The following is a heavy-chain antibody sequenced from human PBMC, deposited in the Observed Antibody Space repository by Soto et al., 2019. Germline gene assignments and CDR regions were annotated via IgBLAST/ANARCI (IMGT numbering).Heavy chain of an antibody. Sequence: QVQRVESGGGVVQPGTSLRLSCAASGFTFSNAPMHWVRQAPGQGLEWVTLISFDDKNKYYADYVWGRFTISRDRSKSTLYLEMSSLRVEDTAVYRCARAFNYGMDGWGQGTTVTVSS. V-gene: IGHV3-30*04. CDR2: ISFDDKNK. J-gene: IGHJ6*02. CDR1: GFTFSNAP. CDR3: ARAFNYGMDG.